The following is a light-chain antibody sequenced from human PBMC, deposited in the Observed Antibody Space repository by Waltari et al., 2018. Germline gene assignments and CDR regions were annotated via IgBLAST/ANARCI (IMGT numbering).Light chain of an antibody. V-gene: IGKV1-5*03. J-gene: IGKJ2*01. Sequence: CRASHTIMIYLAWYQQKPGKAPNLLIYKASTLESGVPSRFSGSGSGTEFTLTISSLQPDDFATYYCQQYHSYSPYTFGQGTTLDIK. CDR1: HTIMIY. CDR3: QQYHSYSPYT. CDR2: KAS.